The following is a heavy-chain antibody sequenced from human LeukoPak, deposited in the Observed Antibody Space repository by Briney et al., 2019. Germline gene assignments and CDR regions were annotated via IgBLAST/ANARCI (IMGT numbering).Heavy chain of an antibody. V-gene: IGHV3-23*01. CDR3: AARLPLYGMDV. J-gene: IGHJ6*02. D-gene: IGHD2-21*02. CDR2: FGTRHTYI. CDR1: GLNFNTYD. Sequence: GGSLRLSCVGSGLNFNTYDLTWVRQAPGKGLEWVALFGTRHTYIFYADYVEGRFAISRDNSKNTVYLQMNSLRVEDAAVYYCAARLPLYGMDVWGQGTTVTVSS.